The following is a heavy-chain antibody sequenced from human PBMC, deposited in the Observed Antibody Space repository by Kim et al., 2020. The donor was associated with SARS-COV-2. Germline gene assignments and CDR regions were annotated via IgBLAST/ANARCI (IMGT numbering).Heavy chain of an antibody. V-gene: IGHV4-34*01. D-gene: IGHD3-22*01. CDR1: GGSFSGYY. Sequence: SETLSLTCAVYGGSFSGYYWSWIRQPPGKGLEWIGEINHSGSTNYNPSLKSRVTISVDTSKNQFSLKLSSVTAADTAVYYCARVGYYYDSSGYYRYYFVYWGQGTLVTVSS. CDR2: INHSGST. CDR3: ARVGYYYDSSGYYRYYFVY. J-gene: IGHJ4*02.